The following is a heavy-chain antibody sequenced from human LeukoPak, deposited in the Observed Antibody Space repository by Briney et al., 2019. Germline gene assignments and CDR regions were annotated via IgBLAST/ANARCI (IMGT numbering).Heavy chain of an antibody. CDR3: ALGLLGF. D-gene: IGHD3/OR15-3a*01. CDR2: ISGSGGNT. CDR1: GITFSSYH. J-gene: IGHJ4*02. Sequence: GSLRLSCATSGITFSSYHMSWVRQAPGKGLEWVSGISGSGGNTYYADSVKGRITISRDNSKNTVDLQMNSLRAEDTAVYFCALGLLGFWGQGTLVTVSS. V-gene: IGHV3-23*01.